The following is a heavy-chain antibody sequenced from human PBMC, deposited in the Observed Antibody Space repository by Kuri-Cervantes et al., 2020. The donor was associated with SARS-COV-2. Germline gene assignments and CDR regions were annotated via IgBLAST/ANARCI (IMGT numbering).Heavy chain of an antibody. V-gene: IGHV4-61*09. CDR1: GGSISSGSYY. CDR2: IYTSGST. CDR3: ARPGGFLDV. J-gene: IGHJ6*04. Sequence: SCTVSGGSISSGSYYWSWIRQPAGKGLEWIGYIYTSGSTNYNPSLKSRVTISVDTSNNQFSLKLSSVTAADTAVYYCARPGGFLDVWGKGTTVTVSS. D-gene: IGHD4-23*01.